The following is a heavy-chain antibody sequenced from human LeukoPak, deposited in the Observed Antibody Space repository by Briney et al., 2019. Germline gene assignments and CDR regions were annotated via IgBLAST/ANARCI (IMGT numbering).Heavy chain of an antibody. D-gene: IGHD2-2*01. Sequence: GGSLRLSCAASGFTFTNYAMTWVRQAPGKGLEWVSSVNGGGDITYYRDSVKGRSTISRDNSKNTLSLRMDSLRAEDTGVYYCGKAFCSSTSCSFDFWGQGILVTVAS. V-gene: IGHV3-23*01. CDR1: GFTFTNYA. J-gene: IGHJ4*02. CDR3: GKAFCSSTSCSFDF. CDR2: VNGGGDIT.